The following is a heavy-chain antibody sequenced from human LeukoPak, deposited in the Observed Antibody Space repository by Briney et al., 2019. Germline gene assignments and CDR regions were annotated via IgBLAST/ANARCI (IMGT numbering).Heavy chain of an antibody. CDR3: ARDWDSSSWGALDY. CDR1: GYTFTGYY. Sequence: ASVKVSCKASGYTFTGYYMHWVRQAPGQGLEWMGWINPNSGGTNYAQKFQGRVTMTRDTSTSTAYMELSRLRSDDTAVYYCARDWDSSSWGALDYWGQGTLVTVSS. V-gene: IGHV1-2*02. J-gene: IGHJ4*02. D-gene: IGHD6-13*01. CDR2: INPNSGGT.